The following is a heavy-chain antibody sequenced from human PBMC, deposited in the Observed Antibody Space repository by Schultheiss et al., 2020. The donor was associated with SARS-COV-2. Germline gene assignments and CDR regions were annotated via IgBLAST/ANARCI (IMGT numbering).Heavy chain of an antibody. CDR3: AKYGRKAVAGADDWFDP. CDR2: ISGSGGTT. V-gene: IGHV3-23*01. CDR1: GFTFRSYA. J-gene: IGHJ5*02. D-gene: IGHD6-19*01. Sequence: GGSLRLSCVASGFTFRSYAMSWVRQAPGKGLEWVSAISGSGGTTYYADSVKGRFTISRDNSKNTLYLQMNSLRAEDTAVYYCAKYGRKAVAGADDWFDPWGQVTLVTVSS.